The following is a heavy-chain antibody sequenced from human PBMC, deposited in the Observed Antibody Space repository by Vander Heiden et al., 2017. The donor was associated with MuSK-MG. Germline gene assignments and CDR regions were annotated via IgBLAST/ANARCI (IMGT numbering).Heavy chain of an antibody. V-gene: IGHV3-48*04. CDR3: ASSFIPPRDYDSSGYPKRAYYYYYYGMDV. CDR2: ISSSSSTI. Sequence: EVQLVESGGGLVQPGGSLRLSCAASGFTFSSYSMNWVRQAPGKGLEWVSYISSSSSTIYYADSVKGRFTISRDNAKNSLYLQMNSLRAEDTAVYYCASSFIPPRDYDSSGYPKRAYYYYYYGMDVWGQGTTVTVSS. CDR1: GFTFSSYS. J-gene: IGHJ6*02. D-gene: IGHD3-22*01.